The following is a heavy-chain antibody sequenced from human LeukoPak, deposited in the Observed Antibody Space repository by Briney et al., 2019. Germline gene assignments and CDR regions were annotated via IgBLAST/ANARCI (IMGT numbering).Heavy chain of an antibody. CDR3: ARWGDYDFWSGHYLSQFDY. J-gene: IGHJ4*02. D-gene: IGHD3-3*01. CDR1: GYTFTSYG. Sequence: ASVKVSCKASGYTFTSYGISWVRQAPGQGLEWMGWISAYNGNTNYAQKLQGRVTMTTDTSTSTAYMELRSLRSDDTAVYYCARWGDYDFWSGHYLSQFDYWGQGTLVTVSS. V-gene: IGHV1-18*01. CDR2: ISAYNGNT.